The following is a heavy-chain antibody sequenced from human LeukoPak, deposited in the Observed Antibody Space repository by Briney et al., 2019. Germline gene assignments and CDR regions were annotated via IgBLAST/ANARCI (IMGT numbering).Heavy chain of an antibody. Sequence: PSETLSLTCAVYGGSFSGYYWSWIRQPPGKGLEWIGEINHSGSTNYNPSLKSRVTISVDTSKNQFSLKLSSMTAADTAVYYCARDRGSKTYNDYYFDFWGRGTLVTVSS. V-gene: IGHV4-34*01. CDR3: ARDRGSKTYNDYYFDF. J-gene: IGHJ4*02. CDR1: GGSFSGYY. CDR2: INHSGST. D-gene: IGHD5-24*01.